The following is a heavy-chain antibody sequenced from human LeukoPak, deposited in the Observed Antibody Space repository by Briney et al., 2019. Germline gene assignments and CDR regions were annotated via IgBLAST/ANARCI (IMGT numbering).Heavy chain of an antibody. Sequence: GGSLRLSCAASGFTFSDYYMSWIRQAPGKGLEWVSYISSSGSTIYYADSVKGRFTISRDNAKNSLYLQMNSLRAEDTAVYYCAREAPAGEKRRDGYNYHAFDIWGQGTMVTVSS. J-gene: IGHJ3*02. CDR1: GFTFSDYY. CDR2: ISSSGSTI. V-gene: IGHV3-11*04. CDR3: AREAPAGEKRRDGYNYHAFDI. D-gene: IGHD5-24*01.